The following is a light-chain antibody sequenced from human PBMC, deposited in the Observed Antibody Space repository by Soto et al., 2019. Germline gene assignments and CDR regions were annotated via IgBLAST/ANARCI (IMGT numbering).Light chain of an antibody. CDR1: QSISSW. Sequence: DIQMTQSPSSLSASVGYRVTITCRAIQSISSWLAWYQQKPGKAPKFLIYDASRLESGVPSRFSGSGSGTEFTLTISSLQPDDFATYYCQHYSRYSRTFAQGTKVDIK. CDR3: QHYSRYSRT. V-gene: IGKV1-5*01. J-gene: IGKJ1*01. CDR2: DAS.